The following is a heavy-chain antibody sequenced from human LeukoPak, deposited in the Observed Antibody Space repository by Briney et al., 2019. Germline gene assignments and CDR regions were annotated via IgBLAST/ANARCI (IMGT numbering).Heavy chain of an antibody. CDR1: GFTFSNFA. D-gene: IGHD6-13*01. Sequence: PGGSLRLSCAASGFTFSNFAMTWVRQAPGKGLEWVSSIVGSSSTYYADSLKGRFTISRDNAKNSLCLQMNSLRAEDMAVYYCARIGAGSSRDYWGQGTLVTVSS. V-gene: IGHV3-21*01. J-gene: IGHJ4*02. CDR2: IVGSSST. CDR3: ARIGAGSSRDY.